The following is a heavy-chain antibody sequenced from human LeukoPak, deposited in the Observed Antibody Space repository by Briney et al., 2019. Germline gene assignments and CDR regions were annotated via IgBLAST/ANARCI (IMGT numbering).Heavy chain of an antibody. CDR2: ISAYNGNT. CDR3: ARDFWSGYYTGDWFDP. J-gene: IGHJ5*02. Sequence: ASVKVSCKASGYTFTSYGISWVRQAPGQGFEWMGWISAYNGNTNYAQKLQGRVTMTTDTSTSTAYMELRSLRSDDTAVYYCARDFWSGYYTGDWFDPWGQGTLVTVSS. V-gene: IGHV1-18*01. D-gene: IGHD3-3*01. CDR1: GYTFTSYG.